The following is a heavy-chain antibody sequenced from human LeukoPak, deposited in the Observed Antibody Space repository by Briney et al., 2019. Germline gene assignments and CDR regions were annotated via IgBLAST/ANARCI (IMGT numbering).Heavy chain of an antibody. CDR2: ISSSGSTI. J-gene: IGHJ4*02. CDR1: GFTFSSLE. V-gene: IGHV3-48*03. Sequence: PGGSLRLSCAAAGFTFSSLEMNWVRQAPRKGLEWVSYISSSGSTIYYADSVKGRFTISRDNAKSSLYLQLNSLRVEHTAVYHCASTQSFDYWGQGTLVTVPS. CDR3: ASTQSFDY.